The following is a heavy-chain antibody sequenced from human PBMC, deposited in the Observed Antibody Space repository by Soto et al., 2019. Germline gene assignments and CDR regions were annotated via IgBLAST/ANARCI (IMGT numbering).Heavy chain of an antibody. CDR1: GFTFSSYA. J-gene: IGHJ6*02. CDR3: ARDQTIQLWSPHYYYYGMDV. Sequence: GGSLRLSCAASGFTFSSYAMHWVRQAPGKGLEWVAVISYDGSNKYYADSVKGRFTISRDNSKNTLYLQMNSLRAEDTAVYYCARDQTIQLWSPHYYYYGMDVWGQGTTVTVSS. V-gene: IGHV3-30-3*01. D-gene: IGHD5-18*01. CDR2: ISYDGSNK.